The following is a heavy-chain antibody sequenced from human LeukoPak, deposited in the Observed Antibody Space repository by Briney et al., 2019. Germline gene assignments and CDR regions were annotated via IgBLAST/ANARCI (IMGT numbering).Heavy chain of an antibody. CDR1: GFTFSSYA. Sequence: GGSLRLSCAASGFTFSSYAMSWVRQAPGKGLEWVAGMSDSGGRTNYADSVKGRFTISRDNPKNTLYLQMNSLRAEDTAVYFCAKRGVVIRVILVGFHKEAYYFDFWGQGILVTVSS. J-gene: IGHJ4*02. V-gene: IGHV3-23*01. CDR3: AKRGVVIRVILVGFHKEAYYFDF. CDR2: MSDSGGRT. D-gene: IGHD3-22*01.